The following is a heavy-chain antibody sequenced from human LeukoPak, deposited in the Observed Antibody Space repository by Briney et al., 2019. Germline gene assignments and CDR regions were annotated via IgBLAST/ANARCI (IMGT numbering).Heavy chain of an antibody. J-gene: IGHJ5*02. CDR3: AKVGWFGEVRSYNWFDP. CDR2: ISGSGGST. Sequence: GGSLRLSCAASGFTFSSYAMSWVRQAPGKGLEWVSAISGSGGSTYYADSVKGRFTISRDNSKNTLYLQMNSLRAEDTAVYYCAKVGWFGEVRSYNWFDPWGQGTLVTVSS. V-gene: IGHV3-23*01. D-gene: IGHD3-10*01. CDR1: GFTFSSYA.